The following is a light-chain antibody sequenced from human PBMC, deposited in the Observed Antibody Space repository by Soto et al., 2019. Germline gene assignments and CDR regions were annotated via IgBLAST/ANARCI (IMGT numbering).Light chain of an antibody. CDR1: QSISSY. CDR3: QQSYSTPFT. Sequence: DIQMTQSPSSLSASVGDRVTITCRASQSISSYLNWYQQKPGKAPKLLIYAASSLQSGVPSRFSGSGSGTDFTLTISSLQPGDVATYYCQQSYSTPFTFGPGTKVDIK. V-gene: IGKV1-39*01. CDR2: AAS. J-gene: IGKJ3*01.